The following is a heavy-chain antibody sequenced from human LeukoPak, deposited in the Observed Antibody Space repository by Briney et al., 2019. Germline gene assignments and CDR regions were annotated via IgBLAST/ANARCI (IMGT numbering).Heavy chain of an antibody. V-gene: IGHV1-18*01. J-gene: IGHJ4*02. CDR1: GYTFTSYG. CDR2: ISAYNGNT. Sequence: GASVKVSCKASGYTFTSYGISWVRQAPGQGLEWMGWISAYNGNTNYAQKLQGRVTMTTDTSTSTAYMELRSLKTEDTAVYYCTTRIYSRGWSPIDWGQGTLVTVSS. CDR3: TTRIYSRGWSPID. D-gene: IGHD6-19*01.